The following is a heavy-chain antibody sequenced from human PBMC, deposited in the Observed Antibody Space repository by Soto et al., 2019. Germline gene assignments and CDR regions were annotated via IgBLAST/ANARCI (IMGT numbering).Heavy chain of an antibody. CDR2: ISGSGGST. CDR1: GFTFSTYA. J-gene: IGHJ2*01. Sequence: EVQLLESGGGLVQPGGSLRLSCAASGFTFSTYAMSWVRQAPGRGLEWVSAISGSGGSTYYADSVKGRFTISRDNSKTTLHLQMNSLRAEDTAAYYCAKGGYIYGYGYCDLWGRGTLVTVSS. V-gene: IGHV3-23*01. CDR3: AKGGYIYGYGYCDL. D-gene: IGHD5-18*01.